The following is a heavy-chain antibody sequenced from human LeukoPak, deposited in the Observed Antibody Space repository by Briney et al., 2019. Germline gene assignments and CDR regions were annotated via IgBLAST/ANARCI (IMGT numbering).Heavy chain of an antibody. CDR2: IIPIFGTA. D-gene: IGHD6-6*01. CDR1: GGTFSIYA. Sequence: SVKVSCKASGGTFSIYAISWVRQAPGQGLEWMGGIIPIFGTANYAQKFQGRVTITADESTSTAYMELSSLRSEDTAVYYCASFGQLVPPFDYWGQGTLVTVSS. CDR3: ASFGQLVPPFDY. J-gene: IGHJ4*02. V-gene: IGHV1-69*13.